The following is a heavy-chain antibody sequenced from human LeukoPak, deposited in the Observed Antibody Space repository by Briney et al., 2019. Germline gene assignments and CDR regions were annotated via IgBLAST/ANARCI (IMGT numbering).Heavy chain of an antibody. CDR1: GGTFSSYA. Sequence: SVKVSCKASGGTFSSYAISWVRQAPGQGLEWMGGIIPIFGTANYAQKFQGRVTITADKSTSTAYMELSSLRSDDTAMYYCARDVGITVADSFDPWGQGTLVTVSS. J-gene: IGHJ5*02. CDR2: IIPIFGTA. V-gene: IGHV1-69*06. CDR3: ARDVGITVADSFDP. D-gene: IGHD6-13*01.